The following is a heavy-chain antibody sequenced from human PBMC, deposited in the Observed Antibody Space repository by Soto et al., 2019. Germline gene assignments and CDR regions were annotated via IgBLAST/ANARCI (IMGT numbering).Heavy chain of an antibody. J-gene: IGHJ6*04. V-gene: IGHV3-23*01. CDR1: GFTFSSYA. Sequence: GGSLRLSCAASGFTFSSYAMSWVRQAPGKGLEWVSSISSSGGNTYYPESVEGRFTISRDNSKNTLYLQMNSLRAEDTAVYYCAKRSGSYGYYYYGMDVWGKGTTVAVSS. CDR3: AKRSGSYGYYYYGMDV. D-gene: IGHD1-26*01. CDR2: ISSSGGNT.